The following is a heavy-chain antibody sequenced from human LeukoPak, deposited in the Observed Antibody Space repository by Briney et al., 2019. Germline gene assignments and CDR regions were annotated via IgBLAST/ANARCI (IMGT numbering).Heavy chain of an antibody. CDR1: GFTFSSYA. CDR3: ARVNPTSSGFYAY. J-gene: IGHJ4*02. D-gene: IGHD3-22*01. Sequence: PGGSLRLSCSASGFTFSSYAMHWVRQAPGKGLEYVSAISSNGGSTYYADSVKGRFTISRDNSKNTLYLQMSSLRAEDTAVYYCARVNPTSSGFYAYWGQGTLVTVSS. CDR2: ISSNGGST. V-gene: IGHV3-64D*06.